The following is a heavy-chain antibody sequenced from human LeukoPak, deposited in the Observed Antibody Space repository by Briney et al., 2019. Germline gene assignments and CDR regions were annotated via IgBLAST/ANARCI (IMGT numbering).Heavy chain of an antibody. CDR3: ARGSSPPDY. Sequence: PGGSLRLSCAASGFTFSDYHVTWIRQAPGKGLGWDSDISGRGRSIYYADSVKGRFTITRDNAQNSLNLQLNSLRVEDRAVEYCARGSSPPDYWGHGTLVTVSS. D-gene: IGHD6-13*01. CDR2: ISGRGRSI. J-gene: IGHJ4*01. V-gene: IGHV3-11*01. CDR1: GFTFSDYH.